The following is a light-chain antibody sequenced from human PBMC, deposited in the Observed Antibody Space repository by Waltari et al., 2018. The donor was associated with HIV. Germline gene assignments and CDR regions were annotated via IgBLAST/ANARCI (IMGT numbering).Light chain of an antibody. CDR2: LNGDGRN. CDR3: QTWGTGFLV. V-gene: IGLV4-69*01. Sequence: QLVLTQSPSASASLGASVKLTCTLRSGHSRYAIAWHQQQPEKGPRFLMRLNGDGRNITGDGIPDRFSGSSSGTERYLTISSLQSDDEADYYCQTWGTGFLVFGGGTKLTVL. J-gene: IGLJ2*01. CDR1: SGHSRYA.